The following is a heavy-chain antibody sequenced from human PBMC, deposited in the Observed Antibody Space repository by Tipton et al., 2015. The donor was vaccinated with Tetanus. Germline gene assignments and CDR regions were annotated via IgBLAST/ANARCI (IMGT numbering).Heavy chain of an antibody. CDR2: IYYSGST. J-gene: IGHJ6*02. Sequence: TLSLTCTVSGGSISSSSYYWGWIRQPPGKGLEWIGSIYYSGSTYCNPSLKSRVTISVDTSKNQFSLKLSSVTAADTAVYYCARRKSYSSGDYYGMDVWGQGTTVTVSS. V-gene: IGHV4-39*01. CDR1: GGSISSSSYY. D-gene: IGHD6-19*01. CDR3: ARRKSYSSGDYYGMDV.